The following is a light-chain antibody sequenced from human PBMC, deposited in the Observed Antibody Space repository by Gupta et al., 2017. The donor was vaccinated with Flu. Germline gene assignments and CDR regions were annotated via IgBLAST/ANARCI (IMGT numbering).Light chain of an antibody. CDR3: SSYTNTNNLVV. V-gene: IGLV2-14*01. Sequence: QSALTQPASVSGSPGQSITISCTGTGSDIGAYNYVSWYQQRTGKAPQLKIFEVNNRPSGGSNRFSGSKSGNTAALTIAGLRAEEEADYYCSSYTNTNNLVVFGGGTKLTVL. CDR1: GSDIGAYNY. J-gene: IGLJ3*02. CDR2: EVN.